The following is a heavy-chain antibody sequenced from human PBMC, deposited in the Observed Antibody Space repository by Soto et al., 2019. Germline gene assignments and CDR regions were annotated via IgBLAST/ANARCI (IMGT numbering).Heavy chain of an antibody. D-gene: IGHD3-16*01. CDR2: INHSGST. CDR3: ARGPFVSVRARYYFDY. V-gene: IGHV4-34*01. CDR1: GGSFSGYY. J-gene: IGHJ4*02. Sequence: PSETLSLTCAVYGGSFSGYYWSWIRQPPGKGLEWIGEINHSGSTNYNPSLKSRVTISVDTSKNQFSLKLSSVTAADTAVYYCARGPFVSVRARYYFDYWGQGTLVTVSS.